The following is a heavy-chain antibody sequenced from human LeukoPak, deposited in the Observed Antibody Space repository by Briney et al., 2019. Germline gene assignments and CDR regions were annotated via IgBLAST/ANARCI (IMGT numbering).Heavy chain of an antibody. V-gene: IGHV1-3*01. Sequence: ASVKVSCKASGYTFTSYAMHWVRQAPGQRLEGMGWINAGNGNTKYSQKFQGRVTITRDTSASTAYMELSSLRSEDTAVYYCARYSSGWYNWFDPWGQGTLVTVSS. D-gene: IGHD6-19*01. J-gene: IGHJ5*02. CDR3: ARYSSGWYNWFDP. CDR1: GYTFTSYA. CDR2: INAGNGNT.